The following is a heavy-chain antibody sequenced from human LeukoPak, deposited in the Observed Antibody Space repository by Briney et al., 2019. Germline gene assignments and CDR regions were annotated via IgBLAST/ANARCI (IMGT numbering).Heavy chain of an antibody. J-gene: IGHJ4*02. V-gene: IGHV1-18*01. CDR2: ISAYNGNT. Sequence: ASVKVSCKTYRYTLTSYGISWVRHAPGQGLECKGRISAYNGNTNYVQKLQGRVTIPIVTSTGKAGVPLRSLKSDDPAVYYCPRDVGGYDYRGQGTLVTVSS. D-gene: IGHD3-16*01. CDR1: RYTLTSYG. CDR3: PRDVGGYDY.